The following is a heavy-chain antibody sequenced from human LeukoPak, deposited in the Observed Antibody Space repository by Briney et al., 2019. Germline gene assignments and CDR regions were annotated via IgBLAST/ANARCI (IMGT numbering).Heavy chain of an antibody. Sequence: PGRSLRLSCAASGFTFSSYWMSWVRQAPGKGLEWVANIKQDGSEKYYVDSVKGRFTISRDNAKNSLYLQMNSLRAEDTAVYYCARRRYSGSSQHFDYWGLGTLVTVSS. CDR1: GFTFSSYW. CDR3: ARRRYSGSSQHFDY. D-gene: IGHD1-26*01. CDR2: IKQDGSEK. J-gene: IGHJ4*02. V-gene: IGHV3-7*01.